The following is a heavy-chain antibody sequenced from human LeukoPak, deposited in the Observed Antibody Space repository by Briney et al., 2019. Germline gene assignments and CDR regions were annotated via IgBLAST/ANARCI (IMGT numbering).Heavy chain of an antibody. CDR2: ITGGGGST. CDR1: GFTFSNYA. D-gene: IGHD2-15*01. Sequence: GGALRLSCAACGFTFSNYAMNWVRQAPGKGLEWVSAITGGGGSTYYADSVKGRFTISRDDSKNTLYLQMNSLRVEDTAVYYCAKGRQVVATIPPYFDYWGQGALATVSS. V-gene: IGHV3-23*01. J-gene: IGHJ4*02. CDR3: AKGRQVVATIPPYFDY.